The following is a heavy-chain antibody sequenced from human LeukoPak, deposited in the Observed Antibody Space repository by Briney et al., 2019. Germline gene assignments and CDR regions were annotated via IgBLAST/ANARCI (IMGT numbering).Heavy chain of an antibody. Sequence: SETLSLTCTVSGGSISSYFWTWIRQPPGKGLEWIGWTHDTASTTYNPSLKSRVSISLDTSKNQFSLTVTSVTAADTAVYHCARVCPYCSGGSWYAFDIWGQGTTVTVSS. D-gene: IGHD2-15*01. CDR2: THDTAST. CDR1: GGSISSYF. CDR3: ARVCPYCSGGSWYAFDI. V-gene: IGHV4-59*01. J-gene: IGHJ3*02.